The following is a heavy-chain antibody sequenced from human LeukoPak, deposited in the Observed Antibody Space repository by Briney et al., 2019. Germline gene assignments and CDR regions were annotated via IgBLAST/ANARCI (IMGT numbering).Heavy chain of an antibody. V-gene: IGHV3-21*01. CDR1: GFTFSSYS. CDR3: ARDRTANYYDSSGYWD. Sequence: KPGGSLRLSCAASGFTFSSYSMHWVRQAPGKGLEWVSSISSSSYIYYADSVKGRFTISRDNAKNSLYLQMNSLRAEDTAVYYCARDRTANYYDSSGYWDWGQGTLVTVSS. J-gene: IGHJ4*02. D-gene: IGHD3-22*01. CDR2: ISSSSYI.